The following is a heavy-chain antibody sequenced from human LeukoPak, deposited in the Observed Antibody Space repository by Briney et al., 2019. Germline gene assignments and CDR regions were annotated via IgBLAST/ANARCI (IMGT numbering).Heavy chain of an antibody. CDR1: GFTFSSYG. J-gene: IGHJ6*03. CDR3: AKVVNYDFWSGYKYYYYYMDV. Sequence: PGGSLRLSCAASGFTFSSYGMHWVRQAPGKGLEWVAFIRYDGSNKYYADSVKGRFTISRDNSKNTLYLQMNSLRAEDTAVYYCAKVVNYDFWSGYKYYYYYMDVWGKGTTVTVSS. CDR2: IRYDGSNK. D-gene: IGHD3-3*01. V-gene: IGHV3-30*02.